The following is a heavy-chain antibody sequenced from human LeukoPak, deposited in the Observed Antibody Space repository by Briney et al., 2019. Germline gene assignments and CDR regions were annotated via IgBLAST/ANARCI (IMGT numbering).Heavy chain of an antibody. Sequence: SETLSLTCTVSGGSISSHYWSWIRQPPGKGLEWIGYIDYTGTANYKPSLKSRVTISLDTSKNQFFLKLSSVTAADTAMYYCARTYYFAWGSYYDEWGFDFWGQGTLVTVSS. J-gene: IGHJ4*02. CDR2: IDYTGTA. CDR1: GGSISSHY. CDR3: ARTYYFAWGSYYDEWGFDF. V-gene: IGHV4-59*11. D-gene: IGHD3-10*01.